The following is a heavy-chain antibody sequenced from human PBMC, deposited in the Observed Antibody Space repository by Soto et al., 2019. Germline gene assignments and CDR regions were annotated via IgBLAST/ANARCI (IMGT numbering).Heavy chain of an antibody. V-gene: IGHV1-18*01. J-gene: IGHJ3*02. D-gene: IGHD2-2*02. CDR1: GYTFTSYG. CDR3: ARETGYSSSTSCYTDAFGI. CDR2: ISAYNGNT. Sequence: QVQLVQCGAEVKKPGASVKVSCKASGYTFTSYGISWVRQAPGQGLEWMGWISAYNGNTNYAQKLQGRVTMTTDTSTSTAYMELRSLRSDDTAVYYCARETGYSSSTSCYTDAFGIWGQGTMVTVSS.